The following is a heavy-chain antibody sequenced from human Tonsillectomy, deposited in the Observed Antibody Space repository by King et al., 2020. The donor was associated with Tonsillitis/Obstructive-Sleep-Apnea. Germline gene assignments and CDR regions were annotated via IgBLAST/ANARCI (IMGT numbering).Heavy chain of an antibody. V-gene: IGHV3-9*01. D-gene: IGHD2-21*01. J-gene: IGHJ6*03. Sequence: VQLVESGGGLVQPGRSLRLSCAASGFTFSDYSMHWVRQAPGKGLEWVSGISCDSSSVGYADSVKGRFTVSRDNAKNSLYLQMNSLRPEGTALYYCAKCSCANYYYYLDVWGKGATVTVSS. CDR3: AKCSCANYYYYLDV. CDR1: GFTFSDYS. CDR2: ISCDSSSV.